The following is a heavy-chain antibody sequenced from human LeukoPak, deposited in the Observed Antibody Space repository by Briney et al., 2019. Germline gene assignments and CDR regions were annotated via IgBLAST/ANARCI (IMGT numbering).Heavy chain of an antibody. CDR1: GGSISSSSYY. CDR3: ARGFAAAAGPNWFDP. Sequence: SETLSLTCTVSGGSISSSSYYWGWIRQPPGKGLEWIGSIYYSGSTYYNPSLKSRVTISVDTSKNQFSLKLSSVTAADTAVYYCARGFAAAAGPNWFDPWGQGTLVTVSS. V-gene: IGHV4-39*07. J-gene: IGHJ5*02. D-gene: IGHD6-13*01. CDR2: IYYSGST.